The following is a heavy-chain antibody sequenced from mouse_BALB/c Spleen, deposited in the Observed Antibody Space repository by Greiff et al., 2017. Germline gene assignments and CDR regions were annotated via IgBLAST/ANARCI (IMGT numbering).Heavy chain of an antibody. CDR1: GYTFTDYW. V-gene: IGHV1-69*01. J-gene: IGHJ1*01. CDR3: ARGLELDWYFDV. D-gene: IGHD4-1*01. Sequence: QVQLKQPGAELVMPGASVKMSCKASGYTFTDYWMHWVKQRPGQGLEWIGAIDTSDSYTSYNQKFKGKATLTVDESSSTAYMQLSSLTSEDSAVYYCARGLELDWYFDVWGAGTTVTVSS. CDR2: IDTSDSYT.